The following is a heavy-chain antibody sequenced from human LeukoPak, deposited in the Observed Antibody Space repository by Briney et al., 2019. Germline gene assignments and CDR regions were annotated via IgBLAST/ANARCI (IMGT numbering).Heavy chain of an antibody. CDR3: AREGYSSGWPHADY. CDR1: GGTFSSYA. J-gene: IGHJ4*02. Sequence: SVKVSCKASGGTFSSYAISWVRQAPGQGLEWMGGIIPIFGTANYAQKFQGRVTITTDESTSTAYMELSSLRSEDPAVYYCAREGYSSGWPHADYSGQGTLVTVSS. D-gene: IGHD6-19*01. V-gene: IGHV1-69*05. CDR2: IIPIFGTA.